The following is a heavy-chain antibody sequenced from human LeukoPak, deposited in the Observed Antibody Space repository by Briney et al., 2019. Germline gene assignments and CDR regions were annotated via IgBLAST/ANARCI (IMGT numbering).Heavy chain of an antibody. CDR1: GFTFRTFA. Sequence: PGGSLRLSCATAGFTFRTFAMHWVRQAPGKGLEWLAVISYDGNNKFYADSVKGRFTISRDNSKSILFLQLNSLRLDDTATYYCARPTSGYDWNVAADSWGQGTLVTVSS. V-gene: IGHV3-30-3*01. J-gene: IGHJ5*02. D-gene: IGHD3-3*01. CDR2: ISYDGNNK. CDR3: ARPTSGYDWNVAADS.